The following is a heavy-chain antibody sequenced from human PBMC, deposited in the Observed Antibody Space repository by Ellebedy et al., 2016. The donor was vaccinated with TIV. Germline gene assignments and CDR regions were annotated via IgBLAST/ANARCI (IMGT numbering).Heavy chain of an antibody. CDR2: IAGRDSSS. V-gene: IGHV5-10-1*01. CDR1: GYSFTNYW. Sequence: GESLKIYCKGFGYSFTNYWISWVRQMPGKSLEWMGRIAGRDSSSHYSPSFHDHVTISSDKSSNTASLKWSSLKASDTAMYYCARHPYGSGTYYSPYFDYWGQGTLVAVSS. J-gene: IGHJ4*02. D-gene: IGHD3-10*01. CDR3: ARHPYGSGTYYSPYFDY.